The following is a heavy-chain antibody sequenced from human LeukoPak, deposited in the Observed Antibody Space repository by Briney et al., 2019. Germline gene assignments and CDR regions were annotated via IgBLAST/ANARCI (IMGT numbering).Heavy chain of an antibody. CDR2: ITRSGSTT. Sequence: GGSLRLSCAASGFTFSLYEMTWVRQAPGKGLEWVSYITRSGSTTYYADSVKGRFTISRDNSKNTLYLQMNSLRVEDTAVYYCALGLVTDYWGQGTLVTVSS. J-gene: IGHJ4*02. V-gene: IGHV3-48*03. CDR1: GFTFSLYE. D-gene: IGHD3-9*01. CDR3: ALGLVTDY.